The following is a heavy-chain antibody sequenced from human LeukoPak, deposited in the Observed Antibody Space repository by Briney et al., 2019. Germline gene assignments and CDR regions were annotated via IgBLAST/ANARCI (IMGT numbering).Heavy chain of an antibody. CDR2: ISSSSSYT. J-gene: IGHJ4*02. Sequence: PGGSLRLSCAASGFTFSDYYMSWIRQAPGKGLEWVSYISSSSSYTNYADSVKGRFTISRDNAKNSLYLQMNSLRAKDTAVYYCARGGGYSYGHLNFDYWGQGTLVTVSS. D-gene: IGHD5-18*01. V-gene: IGHV3-11*06. CDR3: ARGGGYSYGHLNFDY. CDR1: GFTFSDYY.